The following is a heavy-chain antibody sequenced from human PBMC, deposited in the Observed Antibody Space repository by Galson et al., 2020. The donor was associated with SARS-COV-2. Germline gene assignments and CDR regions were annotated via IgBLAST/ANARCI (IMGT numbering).Heavy chain of an antibody. D-gene: IGHD3-22*01. J-gene: IGHJ3*02. CDR1: GFTFSSYA. Sequence: GGSLRLSCAASGFTFSSYAMHWVRQAPGKGLELVAFISYDGSNKYYADSVKGRFTISRDNSKNTLYLQMNSLRAEDTAVYYCARPSGGYYNDAFDIWGQGTMVTVSS. V-gene: IGHV3-30*04. CDR3: ARPSGGYYNDAFDI. CDR2: ISYDGSNK.